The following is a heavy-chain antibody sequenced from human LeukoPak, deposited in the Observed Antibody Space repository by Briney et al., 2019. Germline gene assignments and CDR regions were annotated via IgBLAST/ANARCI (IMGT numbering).Heavy chain of an antibody. J-gene: IGHJ6*03. CDR2: IKSKTDGGTT. Sequence: GGSLRLSCAASGFTFSNAWMSWVRQAPGKGLEWVGRIKSKTDGGTTDYAAPVKGRFTISRDDSKNTLYLQMNSLKTEDTAVYYCTTDGIAARRFYYYYMDVWGKGTTVTVSS. D-gene: IGHD6-6*01. CDR1: GFTFSNAW. CDR3: TTDGIAARRFYYYYMDV. V-gene: IGHV3-15*01.